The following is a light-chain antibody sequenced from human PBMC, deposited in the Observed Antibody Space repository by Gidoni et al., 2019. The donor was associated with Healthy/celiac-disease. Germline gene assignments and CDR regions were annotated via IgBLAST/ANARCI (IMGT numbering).Light chain of an antibody. Sequence: EIVMPPSPATLSVSPGERATLSCRASQSVSSNLSWYQHKPGQAPRLLIYGASTRATGIPARFSGSGSGTEFTLTISSLQSEDFAVYYCQQYNNRPLTFGGGTKVEIK. J-gene: IGKJ4*02. CDR2: GAS. CDR3: QQYNNRPLT. V-gene: IGKV3-15*01. CDR1: QSVSSN.